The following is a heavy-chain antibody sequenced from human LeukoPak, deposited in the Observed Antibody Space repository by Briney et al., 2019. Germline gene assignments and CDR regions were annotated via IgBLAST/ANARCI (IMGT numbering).Heavy chain of an antibody. J-gene: IGHJ4*02. D-gene: IGHD6-19*01. CDR1: GFTFGDYA. V-gene: IGHV3-49*04. CDR3: TSSGYSSGPGAIDY. CDR2: IRSKAYRGTT. Sequence: GGSLRLSCTASGFTFGDYAMRWVRQAPGKGLEWVSFIRSKAYRGTTEYAASVKGRFTISRDDSKSIAYLQMNSLKTEDTAVYYCTSSGYSSGPGAIDYWGQGTLVTVSS.